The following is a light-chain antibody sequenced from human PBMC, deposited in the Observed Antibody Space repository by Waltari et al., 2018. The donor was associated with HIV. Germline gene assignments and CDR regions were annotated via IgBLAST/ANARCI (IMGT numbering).Light chain of an antibody. V-gene: IGLV3-25*03. CDR1: SLAQQY. CDR2: KDT. CDR3: QSADTSGTYVV. J-gene: IGLJ2*01. Sequence: SFELAQPPSVSVSPGQTATITCTGESLAQQYGCWYQQKSGQAPLLELYKDTERPSGIPDRFSGSASGAIVTLTVSGVQAEDEADYYCQSADTSGTYVVFGGGTKLTVL.